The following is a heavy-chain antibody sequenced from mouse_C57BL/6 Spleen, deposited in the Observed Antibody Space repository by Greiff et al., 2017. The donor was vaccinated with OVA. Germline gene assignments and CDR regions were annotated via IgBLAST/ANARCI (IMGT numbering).Heavy chain of an antibody. Sequence: EVKVEESGGGLVQPKGSLKLSCAASGFSFNTYAMNWVRQAPGKGLEWVARIRSKSNNYATYYADSVKDRFTISRDDSESMLYLQMNNLKTEDTAMYYCVRQELRRGFAYWGQGTLVTVSA. CDR2: IRSKSNNYAT. J-gene: IGHJ3*01. CDR1: GFSFNTYA. CDR3: VRQELRRGFAY. V-gene: IGHV10-1*01. D-gene: IGHD2-12*01.